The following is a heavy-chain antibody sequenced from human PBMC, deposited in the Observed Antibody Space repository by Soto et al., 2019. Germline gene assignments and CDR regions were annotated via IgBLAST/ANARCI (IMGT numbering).Heavy chain of an antibody. CDR1: GFSFDDYN. D-gene: IGHD3-16*01. J-gene: IGHJ6*02. CDR2: ISWNGANT. V-gene: IGHV3-43*01. Sequence: PGGSLRLSCSASGFSFDDYNMHWVRQGPGKGLEWVSFISWNGANTFYADSVKGRFTISRDSSKKSVSLQINSLRSEDTALYYCARENLSYGFALEVWGQATRVTVS. CDR3: ARENLSYGFALEV.